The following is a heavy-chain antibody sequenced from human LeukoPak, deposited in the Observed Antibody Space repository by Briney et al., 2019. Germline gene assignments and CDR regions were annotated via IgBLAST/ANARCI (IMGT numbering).Heavy chain of an antibody. CDR3: AKVGCSYGSGIDY. CDR2: ISYDGSNK. Sequence: QTGGSLRLSCAASGFTFSSYGMHWVRQAPGKGLEWVAVISYDGSNKYYADSVKGRFTISRDNSKNTLYLQMNSLRAEDTAVYYCAKVGCSYGSGIDYWGQGTLVTVSS. V-gene: IGHV3-30*18. J-gene: IGHJ4*02. D-gene: IGHD5-18*01. CDR1: GFTFSSYG.